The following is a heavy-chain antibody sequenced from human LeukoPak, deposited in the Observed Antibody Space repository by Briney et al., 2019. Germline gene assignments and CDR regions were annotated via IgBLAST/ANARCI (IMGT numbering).Heavy chain of an antibody. D-gene: IGHD3-3*01. J-gene: IGHJ4*02. CDR1: GFTFSSYG. CDR2: IRYDGSNK. CDR3: AKDWGYDFWSGYSTYYFDY. Sequence: GGSLRLSCAASGFTFSSYGMHWVRQAPGKGLEWVAFIRYDGSNKYYADSVKGRFTISRDNSKNTLYLQMNSLRAEDTAVYYCAKDWGYDFWSGYSTYYFDYWGQGTLVTVSS. V-gene: IGHV3-30*02.